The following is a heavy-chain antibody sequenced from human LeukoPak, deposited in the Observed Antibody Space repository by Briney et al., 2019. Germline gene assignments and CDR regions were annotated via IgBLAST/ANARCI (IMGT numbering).Heavy chain of an antibody. Sequence: SETLSLTCAVYGGSFSGYYWSWIRQPPGKGLEWIGEINHSGRTNYNPSLKSRVTISVDTSKNQFSLKLSSVTAADTAVYYCARARAHLKYYYDSSGYYYFDYWGQGTLVTVSS. V-gene: IGHV4-34*01. D-gene: IGHD3-22*01. J-gene: IGHJ4*02. CDR2: INHSGRT. CDR3: ARARAHLKYYYDSSGYYYFDY. CDR1: GGSFSGYY.